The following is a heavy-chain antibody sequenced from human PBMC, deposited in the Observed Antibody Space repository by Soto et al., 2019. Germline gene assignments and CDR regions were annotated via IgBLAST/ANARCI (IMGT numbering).Heavy chain of an antibody. CDR3: ARELLIAAAGYDAFDI. J-gene: IGHJ3*02. V-gene: IGHV4-39*01. D-gene: IGHD6-13*01. CDR1: GGSLSSSSYY. CDR2: IYYSGST. Sequence: SETLSLTCTVSGGSLSSSSYYWGWIRQPPWKGLEWIGSIYYSGSTYYNPSLKSRVTISVDTSKNQFSLKLSSVTAADTAVYYCARELLIAAAGYDAFDIWGQGTMVTVSS.